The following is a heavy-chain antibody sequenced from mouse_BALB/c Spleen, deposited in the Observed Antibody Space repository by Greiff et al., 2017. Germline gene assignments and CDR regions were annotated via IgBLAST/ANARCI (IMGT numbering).Heavy chain of an antibody. CDR2: IYPGSGST. D-gene: IGHD2-4*01. CDR3: TRRYYDYAWFAY. Sequence: LKQPGSELVRPGASVKLSCKASGYTFTSYWMHWVKQRPGQGLEWIGNIYPGSGSTNYDEKFKSKATLTVDTSSSTAYMQLSSLTSEDSAVYYCTRRYYDYAWFAYWGQGTLVTVSA. CDR1: GYTFTSYW. V-gene: IGHV1S22*01. J-gene: IGHJ3*01.